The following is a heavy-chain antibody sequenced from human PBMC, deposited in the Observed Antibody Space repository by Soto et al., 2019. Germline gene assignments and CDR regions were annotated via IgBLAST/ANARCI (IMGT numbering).Heavy chain of an antibody. CDR1: GDSVSSNSAA. V-gene: IGHV6-1*01. D-gene: IGHD6-13*01. CDR2: TYYRSKWYN. CDR3: ARGYDRIAAAGYSESEP. J-gene: IGHJ5*02. Sequence: SQTLSLTCAISGDSVSSNSAAWNWIRQSPSRGLEWLGRTYYRSKWYNDYAVSVKSRITINPDTSKNQFSLQLNSVTPEDTAVHYCARGYDRIAAAGYSESEPWGQGNLVNVSP.